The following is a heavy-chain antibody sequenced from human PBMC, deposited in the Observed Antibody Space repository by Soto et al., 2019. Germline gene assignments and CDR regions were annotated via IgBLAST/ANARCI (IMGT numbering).Heavy chain of an antibody. J-gene: IGHJ5*02. V-gene: IGHV4-59*01. Sequence: SETLSLTCSVSGGSISSGYWTWIRQPTGKGLEWIGFMYFGGSFNYNPSLTSRVTISVDPSKNQFSLKLTSVTAADTAVYYCARGAQLVPENWFDPWGQGTLVTVSS. CDR3: ARGAQLVPENWFDP. CDR2: MYFGGSF. CDR1: GGSISSGY. D-gene: IGHD6-6*01.